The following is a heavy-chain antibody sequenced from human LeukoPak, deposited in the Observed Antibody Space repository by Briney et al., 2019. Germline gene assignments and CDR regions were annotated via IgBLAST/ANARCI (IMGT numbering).Heavy chain of an antibody. D-gene: IGHD6-6*01. CDR2: IIPILGIA. J-gene: IGHJ4*02. Sequence: ASVKVSCKASGGTFSSYAISWVRQAPGQGLEWMGRIIPILGIANYAQKFQGRVTITADKSTSTAYMELSSLRSEDTAVYYCASYSSSPKYYFDYWGQGTLVTVSS. CDR1: GGTFSSYA. CDR3: ASYSSSPKYYFDY. V-gene: IGHV1-69*04.